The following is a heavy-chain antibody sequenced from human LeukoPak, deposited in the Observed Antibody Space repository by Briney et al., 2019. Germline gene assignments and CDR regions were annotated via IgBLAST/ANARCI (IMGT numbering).Heavy chain of an antibody. CDR2: IYYSGST. Sequence: SETLSLTCTVSGGSISSSSYYWGWIRQPPGRGLEWIGYIYYSGSTNYNPSLKSRVTISVDTSKNQFSLKLSSVTAADTAVYYCARNRRDGYNDYWGQGTLVTVSS. CDR3: ARNRRDGYNDY. D-gene: IGHD5-24*01. V-gene: IGHV4-61*05. CDR1: GGSISSSSYY. J-gene: IGHJ4*02.